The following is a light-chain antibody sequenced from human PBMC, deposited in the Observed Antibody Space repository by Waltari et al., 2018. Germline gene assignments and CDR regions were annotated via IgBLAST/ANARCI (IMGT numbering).Light chain of an antibody. V-gene: IGLV2-11*01. J-gene: IGLJ2*01. CDR1: SSDVCGYNY. CDR2: DVS. Sequence: QSALTQPRSVSGSPGQSVTISCTGTSSDVCGYNYFSWYQQHPGKAPKLMIYDVSKRPSGVPDRFSGSKSGNTASLTISGLQAEDEADYYCCSYAGSYTLGVFGGGTKLTVL. CDR3: CSYAGSYTLGV.